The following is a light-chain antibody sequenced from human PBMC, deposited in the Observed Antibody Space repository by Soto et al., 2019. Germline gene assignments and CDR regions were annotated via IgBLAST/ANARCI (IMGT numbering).Light chain of an antibody. CDR3: SSYTSSSTRV. V-gene: IGLV2-14*02. J-gene: IGLJ2*01. Sequence: QSALTQPASVSGSPGQSITISCTGTSSDVGSYNLVSWYQQHPGKAPKLMIYEDSKRPSGVSNRFSGSKSGNTASLTISGLQAEDEADYYCSSYTSSSTRVFGGGTKLTVL. CDR1: SSDVGSYNL. CDR2: EDS.